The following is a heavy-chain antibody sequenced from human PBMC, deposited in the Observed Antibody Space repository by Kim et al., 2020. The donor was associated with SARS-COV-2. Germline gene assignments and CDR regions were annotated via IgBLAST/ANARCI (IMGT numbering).Heavy chain of an antibody. CDR3: AREAWNDFWSGYSTIDNYYCMDV. Sequence: SETLSLTCTVSGGSISSYYWSWIRQPAGKGLEWIGRIYTSGSTNYNPSLKSRVTMSVDTSKNQFSLKLSSVTAADTAVYYCAREAWNDFWSGYSTIDNYYCMDVWGQGNTVTVSS. J-gene: IGHJ6*02. CDR1: GGSISSYY. V-gene: IGHV4-4*07. D-gene: IGHD3-3*01. CDR2: IYTSGST.